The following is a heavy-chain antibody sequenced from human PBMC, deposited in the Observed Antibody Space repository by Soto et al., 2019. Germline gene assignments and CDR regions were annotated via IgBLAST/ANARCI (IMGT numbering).Heavy chain of an antibody. CDR3: ASPGKYNSSPMDY. CDR2: INHSGTT. CDR1: GESFSVYY. D-gene: IGHD6-6*01. V-gene: IGHV4-34*01. Sequence: QVQLQQWGAGLLKPSETLSLTCAVYGESFSVYYWSWIRQPPGKGLEWNGEINHSGTTNYNPSLKSLVTISIDTSKKQFALKKNSVTAADTAMYYCASPGKYNSSPMDYWSQGPLVTVSS. J-gene: IGHJ4*02.